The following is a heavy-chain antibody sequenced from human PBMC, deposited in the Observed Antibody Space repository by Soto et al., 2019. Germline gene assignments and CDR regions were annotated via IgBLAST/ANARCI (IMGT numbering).Heavy chain of an antibody. Sequence: EVQLVESGGGLVKPGGSLRHSCPASGFTFSSYSMNWVRQAPGTGLEWVSSISSSSSYIYYADSVKGRFTISRDNAKNSLYLQMNSLRAEDTAVYYCARASHDYGDHHDAFDIWGQGTMVTVSS. V-gene: IGHV3-21*01. CDR3: ARASHDYGDHHDAFDI. CDR2: ISSSSSYI. CDR1: GFTFSSYS. J-gene: IGHJ3*02. D-gene: IGHD4-17*01.